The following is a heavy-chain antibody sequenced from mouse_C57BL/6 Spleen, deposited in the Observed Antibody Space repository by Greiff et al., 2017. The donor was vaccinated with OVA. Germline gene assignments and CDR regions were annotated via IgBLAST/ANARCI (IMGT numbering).Heavy chain of an antibody. D-gene: IGHD1-1*01. V-gene: IGHV1-82*01. Sequence: VKLQESGPELVKPGASVKISCKASGYAFSSSWMNWVKQRPGKGLEWIGRIYPGDGDTNDNGKFKGKATLTADKSSSTAYMQLSSLASEDSAVYFCARESTYFDYWGQGTTLTVSS. CDR2: IYPGDGDT. CDR3: ARESTYFDY. CDR1: GYAFSSSW. J-gene: IGHJ2*01.